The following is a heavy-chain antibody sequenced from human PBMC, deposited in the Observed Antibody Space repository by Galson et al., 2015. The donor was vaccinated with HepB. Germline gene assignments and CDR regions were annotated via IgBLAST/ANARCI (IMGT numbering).Heavy chain of an antibody. V-gene: IGHV3-66*01. CDR3: ARSGYSSASIDY. J-gene: IGHJ4*02. CDR1: GFTFSTHA. Sequence: SLRLSCAASGFTFSTHAMHWVRQAPGKGLEWVSVIYSGGSTNYADSVKGRFTISRDNSKNTLYLQMNSLRAEDTAVYYCARSGYSSASIDYWGQGTLVTVSS. CDR2: IYSGGST. D-gene: IGHD6-19*01.